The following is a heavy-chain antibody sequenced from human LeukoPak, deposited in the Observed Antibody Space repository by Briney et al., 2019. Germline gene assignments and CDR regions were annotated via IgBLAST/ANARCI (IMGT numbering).Heavy chain of an antibody. CDR1: GFTFSNYA. CDR2: ITDTGFAT. J-gene: IGHJ4*02. D-gene: IGHD2-2*01. CDR3: ARAGFCSTTTCYNPFDY. V-gene: IGHV3-23*01. Sequence: PGGSLRLSCAASGFTFSNYAMTWVRQAPGKGLEWVSGITDTGFATFYADSVRGRVTISRDNSRNTLYLQMDSLRAEDTAVYYCARAGFCSTTTCYNPFDYWGQGTLVTVSS.